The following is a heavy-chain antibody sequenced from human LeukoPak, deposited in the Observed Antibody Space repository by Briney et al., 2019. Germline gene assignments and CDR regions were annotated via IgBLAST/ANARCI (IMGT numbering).Heavy chain of an antibody. D-gene: IGHD3-16*01. J-gene: IGHJ4*02. CDR2: INHSGST. V-gene: IGHV4-34*01. CDR3: ARTPTHLYVWYRAYYFDY. Sequence: SETLSLTSAVYGGSFSDYYWSWIRQPPGKGLEWIGEINHSGSTNYNPSLKSRVTILVDTSKNQFSLKLSSVTAADTAVYYCARTPTHLYVWYRAYYFDYWGQGTLVTVSS. CDR1: GGSFSDYY.